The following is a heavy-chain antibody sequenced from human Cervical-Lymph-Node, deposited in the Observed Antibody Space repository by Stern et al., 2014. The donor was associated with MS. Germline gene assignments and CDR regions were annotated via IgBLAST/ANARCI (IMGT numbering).Heavy chain of an antibody. D-gene: IGHD6-19*01. V-gene: IGHV4-4*02. J-gene: IGHJ6*02. CDR2: VFHSGTT. CDR1: GGSIGYSTW. Sequence: QVQLQESGPALVKPSETLSLTCVVSGGSIGYSTWWNWVRQSPGKGLQCIGEVFHSGTTNYTPSLKSRVTISVDKSKTQFSLQLNSVTAADTAVYYCARDASRSWPYAMDIWGQGTLVTVSS. CDR3: ARDASRSWPYAMDI.